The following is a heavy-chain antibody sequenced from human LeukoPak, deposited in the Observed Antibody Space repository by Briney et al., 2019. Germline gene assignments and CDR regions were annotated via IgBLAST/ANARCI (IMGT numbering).Heavy chain of an antibody. CDR3: ARAGSDGDYPTVHWFDP. D-gene: IGHD4-17*01. CDR1: GYTFTSYY. J-gene: IGHJ5*02. Sequence: ASVKVSCKASGYTFTSYYMHWVRQAPGQGLEWMGIINPSGGSTSYAQKFQGRVTMTRDTSTSTVYMELSSLRSEDTAVYYCARAGSDGDYPTVHWFDPWGQGTLVTVSS. CDR2: INPSGGST. V-gene: IGHV1-46*01.